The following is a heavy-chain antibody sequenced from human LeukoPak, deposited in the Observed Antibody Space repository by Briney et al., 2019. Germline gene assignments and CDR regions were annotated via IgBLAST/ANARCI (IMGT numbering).Heavy chain of an antibody. CDR3: ARSYDTNLDY. CDR1: GGSVSSGSYY. V-gene: IGHV4-61*01. J-gene: IGHJ4*02. D-gene: IGHD3-3*01. CDR2: IYFSGST. Sequence: PSETLSLTCTVSGGSVSSGSYYWSWIRQPPGKGLEWIGYIYFSGSTSYNPSLKSRVTISVDRSKNQFSLKLSSVAAADTAVYYCARSYDTNLDYWGQGTLVTVSS.